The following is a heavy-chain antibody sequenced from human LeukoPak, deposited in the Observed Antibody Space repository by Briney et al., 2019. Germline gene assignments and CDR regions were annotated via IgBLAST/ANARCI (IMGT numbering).Heavy chain of an antibody. CDR3: VEGCEAFDI. Sequence: ASVKVSCKASGYTFTGYYMHWVRQAPGQGPEWMGWINPNSGGTNYAQKFQGRVSMSRDTSISTAYMELSRLRSDDTAVYCCVEGCEAFDIWGQRTMVTLSS. D-gene: IGHD5-24*01. CDR1: GYTFTGYY. V-gene: IGHV1-2*02. CDR2: INPNSGGT. J-gene: IGHJ3*02.